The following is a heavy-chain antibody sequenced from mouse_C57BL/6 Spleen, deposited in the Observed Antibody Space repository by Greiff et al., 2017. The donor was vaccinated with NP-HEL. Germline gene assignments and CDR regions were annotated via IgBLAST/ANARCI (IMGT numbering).Heavy chain of an antibody. CDR2: IDPSDSYT. J-gene: IGHJ2*01. Sequence: VQLQQPGAELVMPGASVKLSCKASGYTFTSYWMHWVKQRPGQGLEWIGEIDPSDSYTNYNQKFMGKSTLTVDKSSSTAYMQLSSLTSEDSAVYYCARAGTGTGYFDYWGQGTTLTVSS. V-gene: IGHV1-69*01. D-gene: IGHD4-1*01. CDR1: GYTFTSYW. CDR3: ARAGTGTGYFDY.